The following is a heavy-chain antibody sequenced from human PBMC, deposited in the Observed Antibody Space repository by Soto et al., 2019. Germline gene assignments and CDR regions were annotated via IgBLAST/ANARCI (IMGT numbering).Heavy chain of an antibody. V-gene: IGHV4-31*03. D-gene: IGHD5-12*01. Sequence: PSETLSLTCTVSGGSISSGAYYWSWIRQHPGEGLEWIGFIFHSGSTYYNPSLKSRVTISVDTSKNQFSLRLSSVTAADTAVYYCASRDGYNSFDYWGQGTLVTVSS. CDR3: ASRDGYNSFDY. CDR2: IFHSGST. CDR1: GGSISSGAYY. J-gene: IGHJ4*02.